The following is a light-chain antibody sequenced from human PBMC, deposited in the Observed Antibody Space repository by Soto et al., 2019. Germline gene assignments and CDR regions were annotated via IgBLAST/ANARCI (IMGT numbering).Light chain of an antibody. Sequence: QSVLTQPPSVSAAPGQKVTISCSGSSSNIGNNYVSWYQQLPGTAPKLLIYVSNKRPSGIPDRFSGSKSGTSATLDITGLQTGDEADYYCATWDSSLTGEVFGGGTKLTVL. CDR3: ATWDSSLTGEV. J-gene: IGLJ2*01. CDR1: SSNIGNNY. CDR2: VSN. V-gene: IGLV1-51*01.